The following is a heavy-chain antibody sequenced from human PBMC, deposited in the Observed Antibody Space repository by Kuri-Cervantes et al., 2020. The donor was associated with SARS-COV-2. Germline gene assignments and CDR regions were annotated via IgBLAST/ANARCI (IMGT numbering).Heavy chain of an antibody. V-gene: IGHV3-48*01. CDR3: ARDGLTYCGGDCYYDGSFDY. D-gene: IGHD2-21*01. Sequence: GRCMRPSCAAAGFTFSSYSMNWVRQAPGKGLEWVSYISSISGTIYYADSVKGRFTISRDNAKNSLYLQMNSLRAEDTAVYYCARDGLTYCGGDCYYDGSFDYWGQGTLVTVSS. CDR1: GFTFSSYS. J-gene: IGHJ4*02. CDR2: ISSISGTI.